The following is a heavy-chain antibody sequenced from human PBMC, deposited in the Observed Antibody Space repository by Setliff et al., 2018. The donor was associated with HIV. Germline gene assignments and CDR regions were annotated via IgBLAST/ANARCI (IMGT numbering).Heavy chain of an antibody. CDR3: ARGGASRPDY. CDR1: GFTLSYYS. CDR2: ISSSGSFT. D-gene: IGHD3-16*01. V-gene: IGHV3-11*06. Sequence: GESLKISCAASGFTLSYYSMNWVRQAPGKGLEWISYISSSGSFTNYADSVKGRFTVSRDNAKNSLYLQMNSLRAEDTAVYYCARGGASRPDYWGRGTLVTVSS. J-gene: IGHJ4*02.